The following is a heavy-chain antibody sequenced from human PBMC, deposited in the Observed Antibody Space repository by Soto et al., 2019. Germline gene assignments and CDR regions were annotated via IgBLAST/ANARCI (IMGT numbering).Heavy chain of an antibody. CDR3: ARRLYYDSSGFEGGGMDV. D-gene: IGHD3-22*01. Sequence: SETLSLTFTVSGGSISSSRHYCGWIRQPTGKGLEGIGSIYYSGSTYYNPSLKSRFTLSVDTSKNQFSLKLSSVTAADSAVYYCARRLYYDSSGFEGGGMDVWGQGTTVT. CDR2: IYYSGST. J-gene: IGHJ6*02. CDR1: GGSISSSRHY. V-gene: IGHV4-39*01.